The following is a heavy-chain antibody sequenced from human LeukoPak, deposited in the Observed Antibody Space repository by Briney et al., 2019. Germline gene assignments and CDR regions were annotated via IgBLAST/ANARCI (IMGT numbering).Heavy chain of an antibody. CDR1: GFTFSSYS. Sequence: KPGGSLRLSCAASGFTFSSYSMNWVRQAPGKGLEWVSSISSSSNYIYYADSVKGRFTISRDNAKNSLYLQMNSPRAEDTAVYYCARSSGYNDRGLSWFDPWGQGTLVTVSS. D-gene: IGHD5-12*01. CDR2: ISSSSNYI. CDR3: ARSSGYNDRGLSWFDP. V-gene: IGHV3-21*01. J-gene: IGHJ5*02.